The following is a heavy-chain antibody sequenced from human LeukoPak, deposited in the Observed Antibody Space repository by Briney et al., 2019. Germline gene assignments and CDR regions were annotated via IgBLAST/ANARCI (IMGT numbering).Heavy chain of an antibody. CDR3: ARAYNWNDYFDY. J-gene: IGHJ4*02. Sequence: ASVKVSCKASGHTFTCYYIHGVRQVPGQGLEWMGIINPGGGSTSYAQKFQGRVTMTRDTSTSTVYMELSSLKSEDTAVYYCARAYNWNDYFDYWGQGTLVTVSS. D-gene: IGHD1-20*01. CDR1: GHTFTCYY. V-gene: IGHV1-46*01. CDR2: INPGGGST.